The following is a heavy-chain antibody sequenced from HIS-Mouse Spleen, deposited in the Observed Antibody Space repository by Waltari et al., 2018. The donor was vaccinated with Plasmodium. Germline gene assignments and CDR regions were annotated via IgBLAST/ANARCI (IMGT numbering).Heavy chain of an antibody. CDR2: ISYDGSNK. J-gene: IGHJ3*02. CDR1: GFTFSSYG. CDR3: AKGSFIGSGYDPWAFDI. Sequence: QVQLVESGGGVVQPGRSLRLSCAASGFTFSSYGMHWVRQAPGKGLEGWAVISYDGSNKYYADSVEGRFTISRDNSKNTLYLQMNSLRAEDTAVYYCAKGSFIGSGYDPWAFDIWGQGTMVTVSS. D-gene: IGHD5-12*01. V-gene: IGHV3-30*18.